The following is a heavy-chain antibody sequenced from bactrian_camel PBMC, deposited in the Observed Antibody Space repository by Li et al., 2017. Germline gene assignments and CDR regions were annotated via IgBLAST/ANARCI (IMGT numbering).Heavy chain of an antibody. CDR1: GYC. D-gene: IGHD6*01. V-gene: IGHV3S53*01. J-gene: IGHJ4*01. CDR3: KTLPECSYCLPGICYRGEY. CDR2: LSSDGST. Sequence: VQLVESGGGSVEAGGSLRLSCVGSGYCMGWFRLAAGKQREWVASLSSDGSTRYAESVKGRFSISKVQGKEVVYLQMNNLKPEDTAMYSCKTLPECSYCLPGICYRGEYWGQGTQVTVS.